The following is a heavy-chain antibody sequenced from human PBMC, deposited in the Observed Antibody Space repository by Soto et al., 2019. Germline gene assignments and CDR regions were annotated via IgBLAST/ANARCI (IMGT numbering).Heavy chain of an antibody. D-gene: IGHD2-2*01. CDR2: ISASGIDT. Sequence: EVQLLESGGGLVQPGGSLRLSCAASGFTFSRYAMSWVRQAPGKGLEWVSSISASGIDTYYADSVKGRFTISRNKSKNTLYLQMNSLRAEDTAVYYCAKAHAIYYYCGMDVWGQGTTVTVSS. V-gene: IGHV3-23*01. CDR1: GFTFSRYA. J-gene: IGHJ6*02. CDR3: AKAHAIYYYCGMDV.